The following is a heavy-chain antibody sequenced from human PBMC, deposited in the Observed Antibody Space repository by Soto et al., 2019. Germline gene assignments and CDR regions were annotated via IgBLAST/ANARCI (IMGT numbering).Heavy chain of an antibody. CDR1: GFTFSNYW. D-gene: IGHD2-15*01. CDR3: ARDQGICTGGNCYTVLDY. J-gene: IGHJ4*02. Sequence: PGGSLRLSCAASGFTFSNYWMTWVRQVPGKGLEWVANIKEDGSEKNYVDSVKGRFTISRDNAKKSLYLQMNSLRAEDTAAYYCARDQGICTGGNCYTVLDYWGQGALVTVSS. CDR2: IKEDGSEK. V-gene: IGHV3-7*04.